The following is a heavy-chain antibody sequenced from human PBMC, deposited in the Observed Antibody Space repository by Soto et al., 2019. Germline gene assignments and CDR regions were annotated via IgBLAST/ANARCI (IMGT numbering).Heavy chain of an antibody. CDR3: VKDQSLIQLWLAAEAYDI. Sequence: QVQLVESGGGVVQPGRSLRLSCAASGFTFSSYGMHWVRQAPGKGLEWVAVISYDGSKKYYGDSVKRRFTISRDNSKKTVYLQMSSLRAADTAVYFCVKDQSLIQLWLAAEAYDIWGQGKMVNVSS. V-gene: IGHV3-30*18. CDR2: ISYDGSKK. J-gene: IGHJ3*02. D-gene: IGHD5-18*01. CDR1: GFTFSSYG.